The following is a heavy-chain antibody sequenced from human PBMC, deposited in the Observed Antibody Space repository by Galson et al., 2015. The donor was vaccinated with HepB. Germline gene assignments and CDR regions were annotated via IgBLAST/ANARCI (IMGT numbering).Heavy chain of an antibody. V-gene: IGHV3-53*01. CDR1: GFTVSSNY. CDR3: ARILTYYYDSSDVDY. CDR2: IYSGGST. Sequence: SLRLSCAASGFTVSSNYMGWVRQAPGKGLEWVSVIYSGGSTYYADSVKGRFTISSDNSKNTLYLQMNSLRAEDTAVYYCARILTYYYDSSDVDYWGQGTLVTVSS. D-gene: IGHD3-22*01. J-gene: IGHJ4*02.